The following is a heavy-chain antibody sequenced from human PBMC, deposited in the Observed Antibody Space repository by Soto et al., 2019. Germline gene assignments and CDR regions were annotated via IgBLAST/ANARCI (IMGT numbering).Heavy chain of an antibody. D-gene: IGHD4-17*01. Sequence: GGSLRLSCAASGFTFSSYGMHWVRQAPGKGLEWVAVIWYDGSNKYYADSVKGRFTISRDNSKNTLYLQMNSLRAEDTAVYYCARVAHTVTSNWFDPWGQGTLVTVSS. CDR3: ARVAHTVTSNWFDP. J-gene: IGHJ5*02. CDR1: GFTFSSYG. CDR2: IWYDGSNK. V-gene: IGHV3-33*01.